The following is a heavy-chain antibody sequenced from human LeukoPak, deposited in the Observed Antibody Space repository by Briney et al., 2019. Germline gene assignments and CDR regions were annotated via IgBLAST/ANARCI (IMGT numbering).Heavy chain of an antibody. V-gene: IGHV3-30*18. Sequence: PGGSLRLSCAASGFTFSSSAMSWVRQAPGKGLEWVAVISYDGSNKYYADSVKGRFTISRDNSKNTLYLQMNSLRAEDTAVYYCAKGWPATRYWGQGTLVTVSS. D-gene: IGHD2-15*01. CDR2: ISYDGSNK. CDR3: AKGWPATRY. CDR1: GFTFSSSA. J-gene: IGHJ4*02.